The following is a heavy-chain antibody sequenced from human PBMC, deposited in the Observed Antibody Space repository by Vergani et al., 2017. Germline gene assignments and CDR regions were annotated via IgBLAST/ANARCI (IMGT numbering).Heavy chain of an antibody. D-gene: IGHD3-16*01. CDR1: GFTFSSYA. J-gene: IGHJ6*02. V-gene: IGHV3-23*01. CDR2: ISGSGGST. Sequence: EVQLLESGGGLVQPGGSLRLSCAASGFTFSSYAMSWVRQAPGKGLEWVSAISGSGGSTYYADSVKGRFTISRDNSKNTLYLQMNSLRAEDTAVYYCAKDNGGLRPSYYYGMDVWGQGTTVTVSS. CDR3: AKDNGGLRPSYYYGMDV.